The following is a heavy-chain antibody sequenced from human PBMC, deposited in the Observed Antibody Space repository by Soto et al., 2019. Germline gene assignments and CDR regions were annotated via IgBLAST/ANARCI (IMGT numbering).Heavy chain of an antibody. V-gene: IGHV3-15*01. Sequence: GGSLRLSCAASGFTFSNAWMSWVRQAPGKGLEWVGRIKSKTDGGTTDYAAPVKGRFTISRDDSKNTLYLQMNSLKTEDTAVYYCTTDSQYYYGDSDYWGQGTLVTVSS. D-gene: IGHD4-17*01. J-gene: IGHJ4*02. CDR1: GFTFSNAW. CDR3: TTDSQYYYGDSDY. CDR2: IKSKTDGGTT.